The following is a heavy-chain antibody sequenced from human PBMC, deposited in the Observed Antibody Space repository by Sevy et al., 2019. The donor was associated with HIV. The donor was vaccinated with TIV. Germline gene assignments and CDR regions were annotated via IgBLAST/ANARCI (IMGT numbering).Heavy chain of an antibody. CDR3: AKDLTERYSTSSGDFDY. D-gene: IGHD6-6*01. CDR2: TRYDGSTK. CDR1: GFTFNVYG. V-gene: IGHV3-30*02. J-gene: IGHJ4*02. Sequence: GGSLRLSCAASGFTFNVYGMHWVRQAPGKGLQWVAFTRYDGSTKYYADSVKGRFTISRDNSKNTPYLQMNSLRVEDTAMYYCAKDLTERYSTSSGDFDYWGQGSLLTVSS.